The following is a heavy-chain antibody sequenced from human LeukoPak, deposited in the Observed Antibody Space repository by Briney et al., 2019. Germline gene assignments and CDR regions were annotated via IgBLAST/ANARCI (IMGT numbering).Heavy chain of an antibody. CDR2: INHSGST. J-gene: IGHJ4*02. V-gene: IGHV4-34*01. Sequence: SETLSLTCAVYGGSFSGYYWSWIRQPPGKGLEWIGEINHSGSTNYNPSLKNRVTISVDTSKNQFSLKLSSVTAADTAVYYCARMLILAATYQYYFDYWGQGTLVTVSS. CDR1: GGSFSGYY. CDR3: ARMLILAATYQYYFDY. D-gene: IGHD2-15*01.